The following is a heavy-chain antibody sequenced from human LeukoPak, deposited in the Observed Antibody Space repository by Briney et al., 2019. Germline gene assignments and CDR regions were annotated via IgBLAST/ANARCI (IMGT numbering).Heavy chain of an antibody. D-gene: IGHD3-10*01. CDR2: ISGSGGST. CDR3: AKAWFGELSGHMGV. J-gene: IGHJ6*02. Sequence: GSLRLSCAASGFTFSSYAMSWVRQAPGKGLEWVSVISGSGGSTYFADSVKGRFTISRDNSRNTLYLQMNSLRAEDTAVYYCAKAWFGELSGHMGVWGQGTTVTVSS. CDR1: GFTFSSYA. V-gene: IGHV3-23*01.